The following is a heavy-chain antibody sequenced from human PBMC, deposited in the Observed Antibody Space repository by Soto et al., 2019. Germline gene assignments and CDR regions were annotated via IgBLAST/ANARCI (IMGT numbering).Heavy chain of an antibody. CDR3: ARDQLYYNDISGRPLNAFDV. D-gene: IGHD3-22*01. CDR1: GFTFRNYG. CDR2: IGIGSSTK. J-gene: IGHJ3*01. V-gene: IGHV3-48*01. Sequence: GGSLRLSCAASGFTFRNYGMNWVRQAPGKGLEWVSYIGIGSSTKYYADSVKGRYTISRDNAKNSLYLQMNSLRAEDTAVYYCARDQLYYNDISGRPLNAFDVWGQGTMVTVSS.